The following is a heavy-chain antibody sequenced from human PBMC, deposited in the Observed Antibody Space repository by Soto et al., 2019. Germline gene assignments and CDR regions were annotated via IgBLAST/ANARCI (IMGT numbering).Heavy chain of an antibody. CDR1: GYTFKSYD. Sequence: QVQLVQSGAEVKNPGASVKVSCKASGYTFKSYDINWVRQATGQGLEWMVWMNPNSANTGYAQKFQGRVTMTRNTTISTAYMELSSLTSEDTAVYFCARVRGSGVYWVDYWGQGTLVTVSS. D-gene: IGHD3-10*01. CDR2: MNPNSANT. CDR3: ARVRGSGVYWVDY. J-gene: IGHJ4*02. V-gene: IGHV1-8*01.